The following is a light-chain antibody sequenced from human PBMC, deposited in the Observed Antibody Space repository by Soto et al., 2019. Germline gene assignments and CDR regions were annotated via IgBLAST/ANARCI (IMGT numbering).Light chain of an antibody. J-gene: IGLJ1*01. V-gene: IGLV2-18*02. CDR1: SSDVGSYNR. CDR2: DVS. CDR3: SSYTSSSTDV. Sequence: QSALTQPPSVSGSPGQSVTISCTGTSSDVGSYNRVSWYQQPPGTAPKVMIYDVSNRPSGVPDRFSGSKSGNTASLTISGIQAEDESDYYCSSYTSSSTDVFGTGTKVTVL.